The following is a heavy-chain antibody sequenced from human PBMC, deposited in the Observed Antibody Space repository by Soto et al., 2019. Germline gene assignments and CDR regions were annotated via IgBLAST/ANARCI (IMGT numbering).Heavy chain of an antibody. CDR1: GFSLSNPRMG. V-gene: IGHV2-26*01. CDR2: IFSNDEK. CDR3: ARIQRISMIVVSKPYFDY. D-gene: IGHD3-22*01. J-gene: IGHJ4*02. Sequence: SGPTLVNPTETLTLTCTVSGFSLSNPRMGVNWIRQPPGKALEWLAHIFSNDEKSYSTSLKSRLTISRDTSKSQVVLTMTNMDPVDTATYYCARIQRISMIVVSKPYFDYWGQGALVTVSS.